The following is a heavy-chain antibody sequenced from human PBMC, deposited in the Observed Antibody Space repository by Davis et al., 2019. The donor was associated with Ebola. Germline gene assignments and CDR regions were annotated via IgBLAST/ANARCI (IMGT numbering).Heavy chain of an antibody. CDR1: GFTFSSYW. CDR3: ARSLLWFGELSVYYFDY. Sequence: GESLKISCAASGFTFSSYWMSWVRQAPGKVMEWVAVISPDGSDKNYADSGKGRFTISRDNAKNTLYLQMNSLRAEDTAVYYCARSLLWFGELSVYYFDYWGQGTLVTVSS. V-gene: IGHV3-30*03. D-gene: IGHD3-10*01. J-gene: IGHJ4*02. CDR2: ISPDGSDK.